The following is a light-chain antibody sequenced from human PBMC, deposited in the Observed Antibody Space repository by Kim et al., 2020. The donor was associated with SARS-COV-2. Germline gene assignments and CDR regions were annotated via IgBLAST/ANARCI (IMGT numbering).Light chain of an antibody. CDR1: QSISGW. J-gene: IGKJ1*01. CDR3: QHLGT. CDR2: HAS. V-gene: IGKV1-5*01. Sequence: STRSASVGDRVTITCRARQSISGWLAWYQQKPGKAPKLLIYHASTLQGGVPSRFSGSGSGTEFTLTINNLQPDDFATYYCQHLGTFGLGTKVDIK.